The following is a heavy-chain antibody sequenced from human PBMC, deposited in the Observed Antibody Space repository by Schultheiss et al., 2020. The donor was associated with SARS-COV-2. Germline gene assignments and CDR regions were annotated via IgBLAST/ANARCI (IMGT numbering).Heavy chain of an antibody. J-gene: IGHJ4*02. CDR3: ARDQGRQLGY. D-gene: IGHD5-18*01. CDR1: GFTFSSYG. V-gene: IGHV3-NL1*01. Sequence: GGSLRLSCAASGFTFSSYGMHWVRQAPGKGLEWVSAISGSGGSTYYADSVKGRFTISRDNSKNTLYLQMNSLRAEDTAVYYCARDQGRQLGYWGQGTLVTVSS. CDR2: ISGSGGST.